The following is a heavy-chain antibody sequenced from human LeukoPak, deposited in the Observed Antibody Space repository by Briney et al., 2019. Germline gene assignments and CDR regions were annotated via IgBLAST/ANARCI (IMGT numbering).Heavy chain of an antibody. V-gene: IGHV1-69*04. CDR2: IIPILNIT. J-gene: IGHJ4*02. CDR1: GGTFSSYA. D-gene: IGHD5-12*01. Sequence: ASVKVSCKASGGTFSSYAISWVRQAPGQGLEWMGRIIPILNITIYAQEFQGRVTITADKSTSTAYMELSSLRSEDTAVYYCARESGDGWQQFRPYYFDYWGQGTLVTVSS. CDR3: ARESGDGWQQFRPYYFDY.